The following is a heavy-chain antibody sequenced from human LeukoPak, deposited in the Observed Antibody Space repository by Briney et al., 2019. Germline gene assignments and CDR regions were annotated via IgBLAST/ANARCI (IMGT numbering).Heavy chain of an antibody. V-gene: IGHV4-31*03. CDR1: GGSISSSGYY. Sequence: SETLSLTCTVSGGSISSSGYYWSWIRQHPGKGLEWIGYIYYSGSTYYNPSLKSRVTISVDTSKNQFSLKLSSVTAADTAVYYCARFSIAAAGTYYYYGMDVWGQGTTVTVSS. CDR2: IYYSGST. D-gene: IGHD6-13*01. J-gene: IGHJ6*02. CDR3: ARFSIAAAGTYYYYGMDV.